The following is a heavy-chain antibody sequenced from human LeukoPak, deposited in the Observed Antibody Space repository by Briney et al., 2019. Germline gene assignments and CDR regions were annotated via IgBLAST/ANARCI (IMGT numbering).Heavy chain of an antibody. CDR2: ISGSGGST. V-gene: IGHV3-23*01. Sequence: GGSLRLSCAASGFTFSSYAMSWVRQAPGKGLEWVSAISGSGGSTYYADSVKGRFTISRDNSKNTLYLQMNSLRAEDTAVYYCAKEAGELRYFDWLFRGDERQDTWGQGTLVTVSS. J-gene: IGHJ5*02. CDR3: AKEAGELRYFDWLFRGDERQDT. D-gene: IGHD3-9*01. CDR1: GFTFSSYA.